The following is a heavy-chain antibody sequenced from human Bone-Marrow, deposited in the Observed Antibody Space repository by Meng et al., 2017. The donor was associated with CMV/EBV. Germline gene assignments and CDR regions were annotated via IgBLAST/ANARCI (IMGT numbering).Heavy chain of an antibody. CDR1: GFAFNDYG. CDR3: ARVRPWGAFDH. V-gene: IGHV3-30*02. Sequence: GGSLRLSCAASGFAFNDYGMHWVRQAPGKGLEWVAFIRYDGSDKYHAESVKGRFTISRDNSKNNLDLQMNSLRPEDTAVYYCARVRPWGAFDHWGQGSLVTVSS. J-gene: IGHJ4*02. D-gene: IGHD1-26*01. CDR2: IRYDGSDK.